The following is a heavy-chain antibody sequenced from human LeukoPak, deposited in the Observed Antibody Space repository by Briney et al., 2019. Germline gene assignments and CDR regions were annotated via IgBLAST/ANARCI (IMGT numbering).Heavy chain of an antibody. CDR1: GDSITRGSYF. Sequence: SETLSLTCTVSGDSITRGSYFWGWIRQPPGKGLEWIGYIYYSGSTNYNPSLKSRVTISVDTSKNQFSLKLSSVTAADTAVYYCARVIDTAMDYWGQGTLVTVSS. V-gene: IGHV4-61*01. D-gene: IGHD5-18*01. J-gene: IGHJ4*02. CDR2: IYYSGST. CDR3: ARVIDTAMDY.